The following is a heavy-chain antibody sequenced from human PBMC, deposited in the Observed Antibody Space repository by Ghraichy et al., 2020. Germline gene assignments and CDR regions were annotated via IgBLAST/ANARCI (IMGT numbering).Heavy chain of an antibody. D-gene: IGHD3-16*01. CDR3: ARWEGNGGSWDY. CDR1: GFIFSGYG. V-gene: IGHV3-33*01. J-gene: IGHJ4*02. CDR2: IWNDGSRK. Sequence: GESLNIACAGSGFIFSGYGMHWVRQAPGKGLEWLTVIWNDGSRKHYADTVKGRFTISRDNINNMLYLQVDSLKLEDTAVYYCARWEGNGGSWDYWGQGTPLTVSS.